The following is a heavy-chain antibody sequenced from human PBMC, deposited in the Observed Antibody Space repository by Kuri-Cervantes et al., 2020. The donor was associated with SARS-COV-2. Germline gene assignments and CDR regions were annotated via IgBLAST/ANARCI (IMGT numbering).Heavy chain of an antibody. Sequence: GGSLRLSCAASGFTFSSYAMHWVRQAPGKGLEWVAVISYDGSNKYYADSVKGRFTISRDNSKNTLYLQMNSLRADDTAVYYCASKFPGHHPFDFWGQGTLVTVSS. V-gene: IGHV3-30-3*01. D-gene: IGHD2-21*01. J-gene: IGHJ4*02. CDR1: GFTFSSYA. CDR3: ASKFPGHHPFDF. CDR2: ISYDGSNK.